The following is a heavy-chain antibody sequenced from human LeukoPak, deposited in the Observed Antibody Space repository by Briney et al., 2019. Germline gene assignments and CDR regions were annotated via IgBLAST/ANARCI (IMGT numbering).Heavy chain of an antibody. CDR1: EFTFSNYG. D-gene: IGHD2-15*01. V-gene: IGHV3-23*01. Sequence: PGGSLRLSCADSEFTFSNYGMSWVRQAPGEGLEWVSAISHTGSNTYYADSVKGRFTISRDNSKNTLYLQMNSLRAEDTAVYYCARVKQQKVVAANWFDPWGQGTLVTVSS. J-gene: IGHJ5*02. CDR3: ARVKQQKVVAANWFDP. CDR2: ISHTGSNT.